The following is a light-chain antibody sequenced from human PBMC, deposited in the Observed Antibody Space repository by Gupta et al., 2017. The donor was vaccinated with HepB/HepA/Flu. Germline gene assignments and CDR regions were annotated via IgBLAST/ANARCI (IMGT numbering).Light chain of an antibody. CDR2: EVS. Sequence: QSALTQPPSVSGSPGQSVTTSCTGTSSDVGSYNRVSWYQQSPGTAPKLMIYEVSNRPSGVPGRFSGSNSGNTASLTISGLQAEDEADYYCSSYTSSSIVNFGGGTKLTVL. J-gene: IGLJ2*01. CDR1: SSDVGSYNR. CDR3: SSYTSSSIVN. V-gene: IGLV2-18*02.